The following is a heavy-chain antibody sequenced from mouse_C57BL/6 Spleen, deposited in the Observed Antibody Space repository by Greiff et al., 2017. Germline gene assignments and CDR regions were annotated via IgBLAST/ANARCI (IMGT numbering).Heavy chain of an antibody. CDR2: IHPSDSDT. D-gene: IGHD4-1*01. CDR3: AIGTNWDRYFDV. CDR1: GYTFTSYW. V-gene: IGHV1-74*01. Sequence: QVQLKQPGAELVKPGASEKVSCKASGYTFTSYWMHWVKQRPGQGLEWIGRIHPSDSDTNYNQKFKGKATLTVDKSSSTAYMQLSSLTSEDSAVYYCAIGTNWDRYFDVWGTGTTVTVSS. J-gene: IGHJ1*03.